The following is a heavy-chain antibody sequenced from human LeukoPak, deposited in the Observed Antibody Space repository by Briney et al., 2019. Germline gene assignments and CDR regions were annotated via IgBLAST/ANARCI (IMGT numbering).Heavy chain of an antibody. J-gene: IGHJ4*02. D-gene: IGHD6-19*01. CDR2: IKSKTDGGAT. CDR3: TTPGIAVAGTRGSANY. V-gene: IGHV3-15*01. CDR1: GFSFSNAW. Sequence: GGSLRLSCAASGFSFSNAWMNWVRQAPEKGPEWVGRIKSKTDGGATDYAAPVKGRFTISRDDSKNTLYLQMNSLRTEDTAVYYCTTPGIAVAGTRGSANYWGQGTLVTVSS.